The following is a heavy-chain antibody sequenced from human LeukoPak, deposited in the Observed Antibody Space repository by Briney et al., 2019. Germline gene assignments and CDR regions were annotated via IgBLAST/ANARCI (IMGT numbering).Heavy chain of an antibody. CDR2: INHSGST. CDR1: GGSFSGYY. CDR3: ARGRYNWNRGYFDY. J-gene: IGHJ4*02. V-gene: IGHV4-34*01. D-gene: IGHD1-20*01. Sequence: SETLSLTCAVYGGSFSGYYWSWIRQPPGKGLEWIGEINHSGSTNYNPSLKSRVTISVDTSKNQFSLKLSSVTAADTAAYYCARGRYNWNRGYFDYWGQGTLVTVSS.